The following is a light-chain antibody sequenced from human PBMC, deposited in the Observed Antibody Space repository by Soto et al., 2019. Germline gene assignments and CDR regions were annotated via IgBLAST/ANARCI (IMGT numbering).Light chain of an antibody. CDR1: QSVSSSY. CDR2: GAS. Sequence: EIVLTQSPGSLCLSHLPRATLSYRPSQSVSSSYLAWYQQKPGQAPRLLIYGASSRATGIPDRFSGSGSGTDFTLTISRLEPEDFAVYWCQQYNNWPLTFGPGTRREIK. J-gene: IGKJ5*01. CDR3: QQYNNWPLT. V-gene: IGKV3D-20*02.